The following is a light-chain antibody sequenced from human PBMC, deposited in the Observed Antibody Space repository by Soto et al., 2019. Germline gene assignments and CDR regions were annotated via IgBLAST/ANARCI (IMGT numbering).Light chain of an antibody. CDR2: DDS. J-gene: IGLJ2*01. V-gene: IGLV3-21*02. CDR1: NIGSKS. CDR3: LVWDSSTDHPSVV. Sequence: SYELTQPPSVSVAPGQPARITGGGTNIGSKSVHWYQQKPGQVPVLVVYDDSDRSSGMPERFSGSPSGNTATLTISRVEAGDEADYYCLVWDSSTDHPSVVFGGGTK.